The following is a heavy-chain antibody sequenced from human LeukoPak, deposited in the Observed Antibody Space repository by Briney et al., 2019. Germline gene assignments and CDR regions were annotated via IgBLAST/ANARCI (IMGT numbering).Heavy chain of an antibody. J-gene: IGHJ4*02. Sequence: SETLSLTCTVSGGSISSYYWSWIRQPPGKGLEWIGYIYYSGSTNYNPSLKSRVTISVDTSKNQFSLKLSSVTAADTAVYYRARVGSSGWYIDYWGQGTLVTVSS. CDR1: GGSISSYY. D-gene: IGHD6-19*01. V-gene: IGHV4-59*01. CDR3: ARVGSSGWYIDY. CDR2: IYYSGST.